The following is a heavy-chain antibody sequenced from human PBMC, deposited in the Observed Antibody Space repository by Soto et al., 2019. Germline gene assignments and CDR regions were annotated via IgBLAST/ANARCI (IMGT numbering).Heavy chain of an antibody. V-gene: IGHV4-59*01. CDR2: VYNSGST. CDR3: ARYRREAVAGYTLDN. J-gene: IGHJ4*02. Sequence: PSETLSLTCTVSGGPISSNYWTWIQQPPGKGLEWIGYVYNSGSTNYNPSLKSRVTISEDTSKSQFSLKVNSMTAADTAVYYCARYRREAVAGYTLDNWGQGILVTVSS. D-gene: IGHD6-13*01. CDR1: GGPISSNY.